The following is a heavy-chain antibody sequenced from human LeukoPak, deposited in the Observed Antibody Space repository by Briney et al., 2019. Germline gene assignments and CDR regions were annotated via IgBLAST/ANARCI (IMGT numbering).Heavy chain of an antibody. D-gene: IGHD6-19*01. V-gene: IGHV3-30*02. Sequence: GGSLRLSCAASGFTFSNYAMTWVRQTPGRGLEWVAFIRYDGSNKYYADSVKGRFTISRDNSMTTLYLQMNSLRAEDTAVYYCAKDARQWLATYYFDYWGQGTLVTVSS. CDR2: IRYDGSNK. J-gene: IGHJ4*02. CDR1: GFTFSNYA. CDR3: AKDARQWLATYYFDY.